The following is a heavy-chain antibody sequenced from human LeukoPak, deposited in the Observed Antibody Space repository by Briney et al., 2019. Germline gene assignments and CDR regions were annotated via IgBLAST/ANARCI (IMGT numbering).Heavy chain of an antibody. D-gene: IGHD6-6*01. Sequence: ASVKVSCKASGYTFNSYGISWVRQAPGQGLEWMGWISAYNGNTNYAQKLQGRVTMTTDTSTSTAYMELRSLRSDDTAVYYCARARKEYSSSSYMDVWGKGTTVTVSS. CDR2: ISAYNGNT. V-gene: IGHV1-18*01. CDR3: ARARKEYSSSSYMDV. J-gene: IGHJ6*03. CDR1: GYTFNSYG.